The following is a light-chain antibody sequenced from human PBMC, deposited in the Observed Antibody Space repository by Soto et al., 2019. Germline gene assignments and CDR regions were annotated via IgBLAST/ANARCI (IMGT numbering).Light chain of an antibody. CDR3: QQYGSAPWT. CDR1: LSVASNY. Sequence: EIVLTQSPATLPLSPGERATLSCRASLSVASNYVAWYQQKPGQAPRLLIYAASGRATGIPDRFSGSGSGTDFTLIISRLESEDFAVYYCQQYGSAPWTFGQGTKLEIK. J-gene: IGKJ1*01. CDR2: AAS. V-gene: IGKV3-20*01.